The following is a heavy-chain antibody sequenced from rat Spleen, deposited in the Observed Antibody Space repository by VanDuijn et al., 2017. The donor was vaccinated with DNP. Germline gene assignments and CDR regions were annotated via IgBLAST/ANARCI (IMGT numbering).Heavy chain of an antibody. CDR2: IIYDGSRT. CDR3: ARHGLQGYFDY. CDR1: GFTFNNYW. Sequence: EVQLVESGGDLVQPGRSLKVSCVVSGFTFNNYWMTWIRQVPGKGLEWVATIIYDGSRTYYRDSVKGRFTISRENAKSTLYLQMNSLQPEDTGTYYCARHGLQGYFDYWGQGVMVTVSS. V-gene: IGHV5-31*01. J-gene: IGHJ2*01. D-gene: IGHD1-1*01.